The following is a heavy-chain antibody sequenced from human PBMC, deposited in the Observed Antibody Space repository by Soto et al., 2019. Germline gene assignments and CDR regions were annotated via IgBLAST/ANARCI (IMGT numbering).Heavy chain of an antibody. CDR3: ARHLGRIEAARFDY. D-gene: IGHD2-15*01. V-gene: IGHV3-11*01. J-gene: IGHJ4*02. CDR2: ISFNNNTI. Sequence: VQLLESGGGLVQPGGSLRLSCAASGFTFSDYYISWLRQAPGKGPECLSYISFNNNTIYYDDSVRGRFTISRDNAKNSVFLQMNRLRVEDTAVYYCARHLGRIEAARFDYWGRGTLDTVSS. CDR1: GFTFSDYY.